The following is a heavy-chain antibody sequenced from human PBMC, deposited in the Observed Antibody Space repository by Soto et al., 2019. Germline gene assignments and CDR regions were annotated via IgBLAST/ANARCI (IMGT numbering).Heavy chain of an antibody. CDR3: ARDPGQYCSVGSCYYDIDV. Sequence: QPGGSLRLSCAASGFTFSSYWMHWVRQAPGKGLVWVSRINSDGSSTSYADSVKGRFTISRDNAKNTLYLQMNSLRAEDTAVYYCARDPGQYCSVGSCYYDIDVWGKGTTVTVSS. V-gene: IGHV3-74*01. CDR1: GFTFSSYW. CDR2: INSDGSST. D-gene: IGHD2-15*01. J-gene: IGHJ6*03.